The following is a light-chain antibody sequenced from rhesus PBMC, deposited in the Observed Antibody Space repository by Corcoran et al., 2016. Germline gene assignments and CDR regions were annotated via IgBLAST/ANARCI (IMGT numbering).Light chain of an antibody. CDR3: QQYDSLPFT. CDR1: QAINSH. V-gene: IGKV1-25*01. J-gene: IGKJ3*01. Sequence: DIQVTQSPSSVSASVGDRVTITCWAGQAINSHLAWYQQKPRKPPKVLYYYGTTLQPGVPSRFRGSGTGTECTLTSSSLQPEYFASYYCQQYDSLPFTFGPGTKLELK. CDR2: YGT.